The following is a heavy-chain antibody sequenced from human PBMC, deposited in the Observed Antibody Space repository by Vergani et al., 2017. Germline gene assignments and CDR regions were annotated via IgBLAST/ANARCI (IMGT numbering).Heavy chain of an antibody. CDR3: ARNGRPGYDYYYMDV. Sequence: VQLLESGGGLVQPGGSLRLSCAASGFTFSSYAMHWVRQAPGKGLEWVAVISYDGSNKYYADSVKGRFTISRDNSKNTLYLQMNSLRAEDTAVYYCARNGRPGYDYYYMDVWGKGP. CDR1: GFTFSSYA. D-gene: IGHD1-1*01. CDR2: ISYDGSNK. V-gene: IGHV3-30-3*01. J-gene: IGHJ6*03.